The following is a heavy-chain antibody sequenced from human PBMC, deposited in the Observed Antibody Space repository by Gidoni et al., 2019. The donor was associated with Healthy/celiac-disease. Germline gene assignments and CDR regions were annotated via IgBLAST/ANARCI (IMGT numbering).Heavy chain of an antibody. CDR2: ISWNSGSI. CDR1: GFTFDDYA. V-gene: IGHV3-9*01. CDR3: AKDIGGDSGY. D-gene: IGHD2-21*02. Sequence: EVQLVESGGGLVQPGRSLRLSCAASGFTFDDYAMHWVRQAPGKGLEWVSGISWNSGSIGYADSVKGRFTISRDNAKNSLYLQMNSLRAEDTALYYCAKDIGGDSGYWGQGTLVTVSS. J-gene: IGHJ4*02.